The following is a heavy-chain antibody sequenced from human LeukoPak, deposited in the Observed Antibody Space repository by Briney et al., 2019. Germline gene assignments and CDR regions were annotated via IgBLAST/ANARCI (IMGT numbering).Heavy chain of an antibody. CDR3: ARQAYYSESGSWTGFDY. Sequence: SETLSLTCTVSGGSINGYYWSWIRQPPGKGLEWIGYIYRNDNTNYNPSLKSRVTMSVDTSKSQFSLRLSSVTAADTAVYYCARQAYYSESGSWTGFDYWGQETLVPVSS. D-gene: IGHD3-10*01. J-gene: IGHJ4*02. CDR2: IYRNDNT. CDR1: GGSINGYY. V-gene: IGHV4-59*08.